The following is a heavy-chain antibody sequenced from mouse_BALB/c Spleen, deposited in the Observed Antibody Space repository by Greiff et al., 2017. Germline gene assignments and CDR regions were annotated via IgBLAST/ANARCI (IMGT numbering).Heavy chain of an antibody. CDR1: GFTFSSYA. J-gene: IGHJ4*01. V-gene: IGHV5-6-5*01. CDR2: ISSGGST. D-gene: IGHD1-1*01. CDR3: ARTFDYGSSYDYAMDY. Sequence: EVQRVESGGGLVKPGGSLKLSCAASGFTFSSYAMSWVRQTPEKRLEWVASISSGGSTYYPDSVKGRFTISRDNARNILYLQMSSLRSEDTAMYYCARTFDYGSSYDYAMDYWGQGTSVTVSS.